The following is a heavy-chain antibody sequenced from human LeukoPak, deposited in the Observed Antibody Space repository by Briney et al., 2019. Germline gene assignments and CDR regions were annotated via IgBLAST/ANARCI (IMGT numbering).Heavy chain of an antibody. CDR2: IYSGGST. D-gene: IGHD3-22*01. V-gene: IGHV3-53*01. CDR1: GFTVSSNY. CDR3: ARGVYYYDSSGYYQFVVRSAYGMDV. Sequence: PGGSLRLSCAASGFTVSSNYMSWVRQAPREGLEWVSVIYSGGSTYYADSVKGRFTISRDNSKNTLYLQMNSLSAEDTAVYYCARGVYYYDSSGYYQFVVRSAYGMDVWGQGTTVTVSS. J-gene: IGHJ6*02.